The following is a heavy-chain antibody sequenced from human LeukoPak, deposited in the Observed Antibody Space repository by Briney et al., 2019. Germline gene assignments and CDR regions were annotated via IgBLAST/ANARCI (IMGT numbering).Heavy chain of an antibody. V-gene: IGHV4-34*01. J-gene: IGHJ4*02. CDR2: INHSGST. Sequence: PSETLSLTCSVSGGSTSSYYWSWIRQPPGKGLEWIGEINHSGSTNYNPSLKSRVTISVDTSKNQFSLKLSSVTAADTAVYYCARGHPGSPFDYWGQGTLVTVSS. CDR3: ARGHPGSPFDY. CDR1: GGSTSSYY. D-gene: IGHD2-15*01.